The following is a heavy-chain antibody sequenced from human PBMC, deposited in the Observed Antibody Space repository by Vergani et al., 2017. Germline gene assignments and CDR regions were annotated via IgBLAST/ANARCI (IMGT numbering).Heavy chain of an antibody. D-gene: IGHD3-3*01. CDR3: ASQYYDFWSGRD. CDR1: GFTVSSHY. V-gene: IGHV3-66*04. CDR2: IFSGGYT. Sequence: VQLAESGGGRVQPGGSLRLSCAVSGFTVSSHYMSWVRQAPGKGLEWVSVIFSGGYTYYADSVKGRFTISRDDSKNSLYLQMNSLRAEDTAVYYCASQYYDFWSGRDWGQGTLVTVSS. J-gene: IGHJ1*01.